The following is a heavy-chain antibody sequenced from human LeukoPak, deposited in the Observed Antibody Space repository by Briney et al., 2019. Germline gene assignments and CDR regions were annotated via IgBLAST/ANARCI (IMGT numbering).Heavy chain of an antibody. CDR1: GYTFTGYY. CDR2: INPNSGGT. Sequence: GASVKVSCKASGYTFTGYYMHWVRQAPGQGLEWMGWINPNSGGTNYAQKLQGRVTMTRDTSISTAYMELSRLRSDDTAMYYCTRELTTMAGNYFDLWGQGTLVTVSS. J-gene: IGHJ4*02. V-gene: IGHV1-2*02. CDR3: TRELTTMAGNYFDL. D-gene: IGHD6-19*01.